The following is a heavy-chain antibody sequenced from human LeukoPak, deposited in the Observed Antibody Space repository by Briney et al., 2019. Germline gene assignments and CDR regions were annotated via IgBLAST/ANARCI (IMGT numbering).Heavy chain of an antibody. Sequence: GGSLRLSCSASGFTFSTYAMHWVRQAPGKGLEYVSGIISNGRSTYYADSVKGRFTISRDNSKNTLYLQMGRLRAEDAAVYYCVYQSLGAVEWGQGTLVTVSS. V-gene: IGHV3-64D*09. CDR1: GFTFSTYA. D-gene: IGHD1-26*01. CDR2: IISNGRST. CDR3: VYQSLGAVE. J-gene: IGHJ4*02.